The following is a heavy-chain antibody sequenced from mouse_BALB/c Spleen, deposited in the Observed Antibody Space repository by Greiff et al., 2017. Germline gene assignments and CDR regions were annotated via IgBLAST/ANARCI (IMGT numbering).Heavy chain of an antibody. CDR2: INPNNGGT. J-gene: IGHJ3*01. D-gene: IGHD2-4*01. CDR1: GYTFTDYN. CDR3: AREGGITPWFAY. V-gene: IGHV1-18*01. Sequence: VQLQQSGPELVKPGASVKIPCKASGYTFTDYNMDWVKQSHGKSLEWIGDINPNNGGTIYNQKFKGKATLTVDKSSSTAYMELRSLTSEDTAVYYCAREGGITPWFAYWGQGTLVTVSA.